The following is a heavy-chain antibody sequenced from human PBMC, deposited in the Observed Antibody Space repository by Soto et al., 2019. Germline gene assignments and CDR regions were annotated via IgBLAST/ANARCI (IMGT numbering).Heavy chain of an antibody. Sequence: QVQLVESGGGVVQPGRSLRLSCAASGFSLSNNGMHWVRQAPGKGLEWVADIWHDGGNKDSADSVKGRFIISRDNSKNTLYLEMNSLRVEDTAVYYCARDRKGYGSGSYDWGQGTLVIVSS. CDR1: GFSLSNNG. D-gene: IGHD3-10*01. CDR3: ARDRKGYGSGSYD. J-gene: IGHJ4*02. CDR2: IWHDGGNK. V-gene: IGHV3-33*01.